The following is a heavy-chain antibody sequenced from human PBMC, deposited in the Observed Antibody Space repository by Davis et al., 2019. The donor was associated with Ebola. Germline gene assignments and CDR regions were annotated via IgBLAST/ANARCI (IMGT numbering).Heavy chain of an antibody. CDR1: GFTVSSNY. CDR3: ARINSYGDFDY. D-gene: IGHD5-18*01. Sequence: GESLKISCAASGFTVSSNYMTWVRQAPGKGLEWVSIIYTGGSTYYADSVKGRFTISRDNAKNSLYLQMNSLGAEDTAVYYCARINSYGDFDYWGQGTLVTVSS. J-gene: IGHJ4*02. V-gene: IGHV3-66*01. CDR2: IYTGGST.